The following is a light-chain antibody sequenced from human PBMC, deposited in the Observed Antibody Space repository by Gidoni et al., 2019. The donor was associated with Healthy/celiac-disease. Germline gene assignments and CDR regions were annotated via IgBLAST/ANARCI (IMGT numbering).Light chain of an antibody. CDR2: DAS. CDR3: QQRSNWPRT. J-gene: IGKJ4*01. Sequence: EIVLTQSPATLSWSPGERATLSCRASQSVSSYLAWYQQKPGQAPRLLIYDASNRATGIPARFSGSGSGTDFTLTISSLEPEDLAVYYCQQRSNWPRTFGGGTKVEIK. V-gene: IGKV3-11*01. CDR1: QSVSSY.